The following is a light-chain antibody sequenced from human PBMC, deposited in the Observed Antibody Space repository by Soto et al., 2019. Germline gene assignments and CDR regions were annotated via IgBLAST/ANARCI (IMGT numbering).Light chain of an antibody. CDR1: QNILSSSNNKNF. J-gene: IGKJ2*01. CDR2: WAT. V-gene: IGKV4-1*01. CDR3: QQYYSAPPYT. Sequence: FVMTQSPDSLAVSVGERATINCKSSQNILSSSNNKNFLVWFQQKPGQPPKLLIYWATIRESGVPERFSGSGSGTDFTLTISSVQAEDVAVYYCQQYYSAPPYTFGHGTKLEIK.